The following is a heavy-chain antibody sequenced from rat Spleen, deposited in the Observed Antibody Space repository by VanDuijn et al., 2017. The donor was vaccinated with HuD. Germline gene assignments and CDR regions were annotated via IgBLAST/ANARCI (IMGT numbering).Heavy chain of an antibody. CDR2: ISSGGRNT. J-gene: IGHJ3*01. Sequence: VQLKESGPGLVQSSQTLSLTCTVSGFSLISYSVNWVRQPPGKGLEWVASISSGGRNTYYRDSVKGRFTISRDNAKSTLYLQMGSLRSEDTATYYCTTGDTVVSWFAYWGQGTLVTVSS. CDR3: TTGDTVVSWFAY. D-gene: IGHD1-1*01. V-gene: IGHV5-19*01. CDR1: GFSLISYS.